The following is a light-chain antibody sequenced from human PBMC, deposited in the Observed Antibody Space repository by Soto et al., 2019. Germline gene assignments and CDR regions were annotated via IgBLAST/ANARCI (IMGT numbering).Light chain of an antibody. V-gene: IGLV2-23*03. Sequence: QSALTQPASVSGSPGQSITISCTGTSSDVGSYNLVSWYQQHPGKAPKLMIYEGSKRPSGVSNRFSGSKSGNTASLTISGLQADDEAAYSCCYYARSSTFGFGGGTKLTVL. CDR2: EGS. CDR1: SSDVGSYNL. J-gene: IGLJ2*01. CDR3: CYYARSSTFG.